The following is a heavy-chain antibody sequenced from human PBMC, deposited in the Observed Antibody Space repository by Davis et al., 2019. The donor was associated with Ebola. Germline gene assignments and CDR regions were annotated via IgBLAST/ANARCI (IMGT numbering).Heavy chain of an antibody. J-gene: IGHJ4*02. CDR1: GFTFSDHY. CDR3: ARAVTRGYYFDY. D-gene: IGHD4-17*01. Sequence: GESLKISCAASGFTFSDHYMDWVRQAPGKGLEWVGRTRNKANSYTTEYAASVKGRFTISRDDSKNSLYLQMNSLKTEDTAVYYCARAVTRGYYFDYWGQGTLVTVSS. CDR2: TRNKANSYTT. V-gene: IGHV3-72*01.